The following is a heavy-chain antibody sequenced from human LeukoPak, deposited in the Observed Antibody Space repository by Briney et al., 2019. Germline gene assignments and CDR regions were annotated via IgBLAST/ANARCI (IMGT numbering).Heavy chain of an antibody. D-gene: IGHD3-10*01. CDR2: VNTDGSAT. Sequence: PGGSLRLSCAASGFTFSNYWMHWVRQTPGKGLVWVSRVNTDGSATAYADCVKGRFTISRDNAKNTLYLQMNSLRAGDTAVYYCARETLIRGFMPDYWGQGTLVTVSS. V-gene: IGHV3-74*01. J-gene: IGHJ4*02. CDR1: GFTFSNYW. CDR3: ARETLIRGFMPDY.